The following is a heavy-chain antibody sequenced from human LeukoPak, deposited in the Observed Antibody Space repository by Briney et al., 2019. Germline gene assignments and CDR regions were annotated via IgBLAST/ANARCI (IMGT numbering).Heavy chain of an antibody. CDR3: ASGYSSSASDY. CDR2: IYYSGST. J-gene: IGHJ4*02. Sequence: PSETLSLTCTVSGGSISSDYWSWIRQPPGKGLEWIGYIYYSGSTNYNPSLKSRVTISVDTSKNQFSLKLSSVTAADTAVYYCASGYSSSASDYWGQGTLVTVSS. V-gene: IGHV4-59*01. D-gene: IGHD6-6*01. CDR1: GGSISSDY.